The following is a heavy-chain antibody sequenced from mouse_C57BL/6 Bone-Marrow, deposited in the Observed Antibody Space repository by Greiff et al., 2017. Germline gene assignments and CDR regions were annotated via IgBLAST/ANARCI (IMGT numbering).Heavy chain of an antibody. Sequence: QVQLKQSGPELVMPGASVKLSCKASGYTFTSSWMHWVKQRPGQGLEWIGEIDPSDSYTNYNHKFKGKSTLTVDKSSSTAYMQLSSLTAEDSAVYYGSRGSNYDRLAYWGQGPLVTVAA. CDR2: IDPSDSYT. J-gene: IGHJ3*01. CDR3: SRGSNYDRLAY. CDR1: GYTFTSSW. V-gene: IGHV1-69*01. D-gene: IGHD2-5*01.